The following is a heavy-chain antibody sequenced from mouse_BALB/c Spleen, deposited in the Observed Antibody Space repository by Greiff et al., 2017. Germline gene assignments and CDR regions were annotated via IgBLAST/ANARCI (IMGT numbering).Heavy chain of an antibody. CDR2: IDPSDSYT. J-gene: IGHJ4*01. V-gene: IGHV1-69*02. CDR1: GYTFTSYW. CDR3: ARGRSESYDAMDY. Sequence: VQLQQPGAELVKPGASVKLSCKASGYTFTSYWMHWVKQRPGQGLEWIGEIDPSDSYTNYNQKFKGKATLTVDKSSSTAYMQLSSLTSEDSAVYYCARGRSESYDAMDYWGQGTSVTVSS.